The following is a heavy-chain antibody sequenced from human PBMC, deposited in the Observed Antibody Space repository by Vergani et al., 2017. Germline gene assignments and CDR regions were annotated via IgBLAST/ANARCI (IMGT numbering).Heavy chain of an antibody. J-gene: IGHJ1*01. V-gene: IGHV3-15*01. Sequence: EVQLVESGGGLVKPGGSLRLSCAASGFTFSNAWMSWVRQAPGKGLEWVGRIKCKTDGGTTDYAGPVKGRFTISRDDSKYTLYLQMNSLKTEDTAVYYCTTDLGYYDCSGYYYVNCAECFQHWGQGTLVTVSS. CDR3: TTDLGYYDCSGYYYVNCAECFQH. D-gene: IGHD3-22*01. CDR2: IKCKTDGGTT. CDR1: GFTFSNAW.